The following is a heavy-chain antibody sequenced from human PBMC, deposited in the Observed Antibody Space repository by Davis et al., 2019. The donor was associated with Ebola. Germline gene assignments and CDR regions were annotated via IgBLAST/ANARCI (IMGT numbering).Heavy chain of an antibody. Sequence: SETLSLTCSVSGASISSYYWSWIRQPPGKGLEWIGYIYYSGSTNYNPSLKSRVTISVDTSKNQFSLKLSSVTAADTAVYYCARVRCSDTSCYVLDYWGQGTLVTVSS. D-gene: IGHD2-2*01. V-gene: IGHV4-59*01. CDR1: GASISSYY. CDR3: ARVRCSDTSCYVLDY. J-gene: IGHJ4*02. CDR2: IYYSGST.